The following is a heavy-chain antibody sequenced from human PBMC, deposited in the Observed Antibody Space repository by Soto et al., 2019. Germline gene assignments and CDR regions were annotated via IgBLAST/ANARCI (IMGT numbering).Heavy chain of an antibody. D-gene: IGHD1-7*01. CDR3: ARDQTGSTSPDY. Sequence: EVQLVESGGGLVKPGGSLRLSCAASGFTFSSYSMNWVRQAPGKGLEWVSSISSSSSYIYYADSVKGRFTISTDNAKNALDLQTNSLRAEDTAVYYRARDQTGSTSPDYWGQGTLVTVSS. CDR1: GFTFSSYS. J-gene: IGHJ4*02. V-gene: IGHV3-21*01. CDR2: ISSSSSYI.